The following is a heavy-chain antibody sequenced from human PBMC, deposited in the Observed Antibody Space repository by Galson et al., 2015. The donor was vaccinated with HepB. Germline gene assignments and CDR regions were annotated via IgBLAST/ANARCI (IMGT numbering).Heavy chain of an antibody. CDR2: ISGSGGST. V-gene: IGHV3-23*01. D-gene: IGHD3-3*02. CDR1: GFTFSSYA. CDR3: AKATHFWSGYPDY. J-gene: IGHJ4*02. Sequence: SLRLSCAASGFTFSSYAMSWVRQAPGKGLEWVSAISGSGGSTYYADSVKGRFTISRDNSKNTLYLQMNSLRAEDTAVYYCAKATHFWSGYPDYWGPGTLVTVSS.